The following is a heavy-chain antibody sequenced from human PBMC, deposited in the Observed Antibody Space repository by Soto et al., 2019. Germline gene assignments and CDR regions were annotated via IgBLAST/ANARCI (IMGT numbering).Heavy chain of an antibody. CDR3: ARVNIAVAGTGEGYFDY. Sequence: PXATLSLTCTVCGGSISSYYWSWIRQPAGKGLEWIGRIYTSGSTNYNPSLKSRVTMSVDTSKNQFSLKLSSVTAADTAVYYCARVNIAVAGTGEGYFDYWGQGTLVTV. V-gene: IGHV4-4*07. J-gene: IGHJ4*02. CDR2: IYTSGST. CDR1: GGSISSYY. D-gene: IGHD6-19*01.